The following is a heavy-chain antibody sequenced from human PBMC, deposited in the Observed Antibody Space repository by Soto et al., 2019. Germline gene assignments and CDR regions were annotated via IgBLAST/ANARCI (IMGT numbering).Heavy chain of an antibody. Sequence: PGGSLRLSCAASGFSFTNFAMSWVRQAPGKGLGWVAGIGASGDITWYADSVKGRLSISRDNSKNTLCLQLNSLRFEDTAVYYCARAAPNSDFWSDYPKWFDPWGPGTLVTGSS. CDR3: ARAAPNSDFWSDYPKWFDP. V-gene: IGHV3-23*01. D-gene: IGHD3-3*01. CDR2: IGASGDIT. J-gene: IGHJ5*02. CDR1: GFSFTNFA.